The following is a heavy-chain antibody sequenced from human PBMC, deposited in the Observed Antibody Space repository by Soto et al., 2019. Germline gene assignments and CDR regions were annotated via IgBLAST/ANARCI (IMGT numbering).Heavy chain of an antibody. J-gene: IGHJ6*02. CDR2: ISYDGSNK. V-gene: IGHV3-30-3*01. CDR3: ARDRREQWLVLAYYYYGMDV. CDR1: GFTFSSYA. D-gene: IGHD6-19*01. Sequence: QVQLVESGGGVVQPGRSLRLSCAASGFTFSSYAMHWVRQAPGKGLEWVAVISYDGSNKYYADSVKGRFTISRDNSENTLYLHMNSLRAEDTAVYYCARDRREQWLVLAYYYYGMDVWGQGTTVTVSS.